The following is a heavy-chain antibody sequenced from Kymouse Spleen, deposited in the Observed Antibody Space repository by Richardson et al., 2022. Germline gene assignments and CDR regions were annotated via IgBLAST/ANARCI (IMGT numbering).Heavy chain of an antibody. Sequence: QVQLVESGGGVVQPGRSLRLSCAASGFTFSSYGMHWVRQAPGKGLEWVAVISYDGSNKYYADSVKGRFTISRDNSKNTLYLQMNSLRAEDTAVYYCAKGYSSSSGPTTTVWTSGAKGPRSPSPQ. CDR2: ISYDGSNK. J-gene: IGHJ6*02. D-gene: IGHD6-6*01. CDR3: AKGYSSSSGPTTTVWTS. V-gene: IGHV3-30*18. CDR1: GFTFSSYG.